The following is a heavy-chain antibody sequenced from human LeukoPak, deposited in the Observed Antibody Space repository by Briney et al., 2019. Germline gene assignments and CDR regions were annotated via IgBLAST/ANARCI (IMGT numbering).Heavy chain of an antibody. CDR1: GFTFSSYA. J-gene: IGHJ5*02. CDR2: ISGSGGST. V-gene: IGHV3-23*01. CDR3: ANPYSSSWSGFDP. Sequence: PGGSLRLSCAAPGFTFSSYAMSWVRQAPGKGLEWVSAISGSGGSTYYADSVKGRFTISRDNSKNTLYLQMNSLRAEDTAVYYCANPYSSSWSGFDPWGQGTLVTVSS. D-gene: IGHD6-13*01.